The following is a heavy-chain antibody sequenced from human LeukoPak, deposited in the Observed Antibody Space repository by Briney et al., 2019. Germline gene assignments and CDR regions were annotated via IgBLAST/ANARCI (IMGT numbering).Heavy chain of an antibody. Sequence: PGGSLRLSCAASGFTFSSYEMKWVRQAPGKGLEWVSYISSSGSTIYYADSVKGRFTISRDNAKNSLYLQMNSLRAEDTAVYYCARRRYGSGSYPDYWGQGTLVTVSS. D-gene: IGHD3-10*01. J-gene: IGHJ4*02. CDR2: ISSSGSTI. CDR3: ARRRYGSGSYPDY. CDR1: GFTFSSYE. V-gene: IGHV3-48*03.